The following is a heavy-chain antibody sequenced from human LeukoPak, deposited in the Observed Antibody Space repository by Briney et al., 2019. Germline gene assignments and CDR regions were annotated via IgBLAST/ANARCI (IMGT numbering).Heavy chain of an antibody. Sequence: ASVKVSCKASGYTFTGYYMHWVRQAPGQGLEWMGWINPNSGGTNYAQKFQGRVTMTRDTSISTAYMELSRLRSDDTAVYYCARDGELLMENAFDIWGQGTMVTVSS. V-gene: IGHV1-2*02. J-gene: IGHJ3*02. CDR1: GYTFTGYY. CDR3: ARDGELLMENAFDI. D-gene: IGHD1-26*01. CDR2: INPNSGGT.